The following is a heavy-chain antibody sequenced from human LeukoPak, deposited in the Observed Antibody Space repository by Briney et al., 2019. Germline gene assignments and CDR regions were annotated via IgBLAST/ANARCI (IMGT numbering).Heavy chain of an antibody. V-gene: IGHV3-13*01. CDR3: TRRVPGFTSGLDL. D-gene: IGHD2-2*01. J-gene: IGHJ5*02. Sequence: GGSLRLSCAASGFTPSTYDMHWVRQAIGKGLEWVSTIGISGDTYYPASVKGRFTISRENAKNSLYLQMNSLRVGDTAVYYCTRRVPGFTSGLDLWGQGTLVTVSS. CDR2: IGISGDT. CDR1: GFTPSTYD.